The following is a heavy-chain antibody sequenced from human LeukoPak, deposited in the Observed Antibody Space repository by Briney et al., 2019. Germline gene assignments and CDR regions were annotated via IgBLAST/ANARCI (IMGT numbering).Heavy chain of an antibody. Sequence: ASVKVSCMSSVYTFTSYYMHGVRQAPGQGLEWMGIINPSGGSTSYAQKFQGRVTMTRDTSTSTVYMELSSLRSEDTAVYYCARASAVAGIVMNWFDPWGQGTLVTVSS. D-gene: IGHD6-19*01. CDR3: ARASAVAGIVMNWFDP. CDR2: INPSGGST. CDR1: VYTFTSYY. V-gene: IGHV1-46*01. J-gene: IGHJ5*02.